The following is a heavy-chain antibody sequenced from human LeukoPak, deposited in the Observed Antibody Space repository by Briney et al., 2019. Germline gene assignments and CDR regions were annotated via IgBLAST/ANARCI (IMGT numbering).Heavy chain of an antibody. CDR3: AKVGKGVDIVVVVPAFYFDY. D-gene: IGHD2-15*01. Sequence: GGSLRLSCAASGFTFNSYAMSWVRQAPGRGLEWVSAISGSGGTTYYGDSVKGRFTISRDNSKNTLYLQMNSLRAEDTAVYYCAKVGKGVDIVVVVPAFYFDYWGQGTLVTVSS. J-gene: IGHJ4*02. CDR1: GFTFNSYA. V-gene: IGHV3-23*01. CDR2: ISGSGGTT.